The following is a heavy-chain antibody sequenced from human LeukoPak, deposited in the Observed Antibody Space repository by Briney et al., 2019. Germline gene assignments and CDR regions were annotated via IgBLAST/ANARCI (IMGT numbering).Heavy chain of an antibody. D-gene: IGHD3-10*01. CDR3: ARGDITMVRGVTVVYYYGMDV. Sequence: SVKVSCKASGGTFSSYAISWVRQAPGQGLEWMGRIIPILGIANYAQKFQGRVTITADKSTSTAYMELSSLRSEDTAVYYCARGDITMVRGVTVVYYYGMDVWGQGTTVTVSS. V-gene: IGHV1-69*04. CDR1: GGTFSSYA. J-gene: IGHJ6*02. CDR2: IIPILGIA.